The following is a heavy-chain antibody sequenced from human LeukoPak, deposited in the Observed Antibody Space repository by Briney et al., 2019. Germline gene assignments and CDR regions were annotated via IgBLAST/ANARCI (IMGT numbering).Heavy chain of an antibody. V-gene: IGHV1-2*02. Sequence: ASVKVSCKASGYTFTGYYMHWVRQAPGQGLEWMGWINPNSGGTNYAQKFQGRVTMTRDTSISTAYMELSRLRSDDTAVYYCARVSFLRQLPSDVWGKGTTVTVSS. CDR2: INPNSGGT. CDR1: GYTFTGYY. J-gene: IGHJ6*04. D-gene: IGHD1-7*01. CDR3: ARVSFLRQLPSDV.